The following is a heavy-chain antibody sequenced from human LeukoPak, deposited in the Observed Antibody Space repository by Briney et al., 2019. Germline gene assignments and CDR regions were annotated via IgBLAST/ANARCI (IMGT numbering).Heavy chain of an antibody. CDR2: IYYSGST. J-gene: IGHJ4*02. V-gene: IGHV4-59*01. D-gene: IGHD2-21*01. Sequence: PSETLSLTCTVSGGSISGYYWSWIRQPPGKGLEWIGYIYYSGSTNYNPSLKSRVTISVDTSNNQFSLKLRSVTAADTAVYYCARYYCGASCYFFDYWGQGTLVTVSS. CDR3: ARYYCGASCYFFDY. CDR1: GGSISGYY.